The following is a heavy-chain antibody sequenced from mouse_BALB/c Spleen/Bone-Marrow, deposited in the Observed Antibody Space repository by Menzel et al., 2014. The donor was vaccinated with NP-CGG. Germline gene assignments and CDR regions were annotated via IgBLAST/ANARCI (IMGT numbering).Heavy chain of an antibody. CDR1: GYTFTSYW. CDR2: INPSNGGI. Sequence: QAQLKQSGAELVKPGASVRLSCKASGYTFTSYWMHWVKLRPGHGFEWIGEINPSNGGINYNEKFKRKATLTVDKSSNTAYMQLSSLTSEDSAVYYGTIPPIFYAMDYWGQGPSDTVSS. J-gene: IGHJ4*01. V-gene: IGHV1S16*01. CDR3: TIPPIFYAMDY.